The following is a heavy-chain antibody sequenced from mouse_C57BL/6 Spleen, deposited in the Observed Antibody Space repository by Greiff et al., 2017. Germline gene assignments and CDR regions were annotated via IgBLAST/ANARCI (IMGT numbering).Heavy chain of an antibody. J-gene: IGHJ3*01. CDR1: GFTFSDYG. D-gene: IGHD2-2*01. V-gene: IGHV5-17*01. Sequence: EVKLMESGGGLVKPGGSLKLSCAASGFTFSDYGMHWVRQAPEKGLEWVAYISSGSSTIYYADTVKGRFTISRDNAKNTLFLQMTSLRSEDTAMYFCARTRYGYSVAWFAYWGQGTLVTVSA. CDR2: ISSGSSTI. CDR3: ARTRYGYSVAWFAY.